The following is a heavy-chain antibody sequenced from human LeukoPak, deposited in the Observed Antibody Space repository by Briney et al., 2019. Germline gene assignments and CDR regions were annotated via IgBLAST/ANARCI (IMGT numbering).Heavy chain of an antibody. CDR2: ISAYNGNT. J-gene: IGHJ6*03. CDR3: ASPGGSSGWTYYYYYYMDV. D-gene: IGHD6-19*01. Sequence: ASVKVSCKASGYTFTSYGISWVRQAPGQGLEWMGWISAYNGNTNYAQKLQGRVTMTTDTSTSTAYMELRSLRSEDTAVYYCASPGGSSGWTYYYYYYMDVWGKGTTVTVSS. V-gene: IGHV1-18*01. CDR1: GYTFTSYG.